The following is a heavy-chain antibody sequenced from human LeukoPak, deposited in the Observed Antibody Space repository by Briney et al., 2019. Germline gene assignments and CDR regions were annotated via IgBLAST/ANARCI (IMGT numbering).Heavy chain of an antibody. V-gene: IGHV1-3*01. Sequence: ASVKVSCKASGYTFTNYAIHWVRQAPGQRLEWTGWINAANSNTKYSEQFQGRVTITRDTSAGTAYMEMSSLKSENTAVYYCARAHQPLWFGDLRVYAMDVWGKGTTVTVSS. CDR1: GYTFTNYA. CDR2: INAANSNT. J-gene: IGHJ6*04. CDR3: ARAHQPLWFGDLRVYAMDV. D-gene: IGHD3-10*01.